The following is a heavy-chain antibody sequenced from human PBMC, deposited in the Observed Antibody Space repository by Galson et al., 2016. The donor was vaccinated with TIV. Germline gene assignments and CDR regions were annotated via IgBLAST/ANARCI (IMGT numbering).Heavy chain of an antibody. CDR3: ARESDCSSGTCYSRAFDD. Sequence: SVKASCKASGYTFGNYGISWMRQAPGQGLEWVGWISASNGDTNYARKLQGRITMTKDTFTSTVFMELRSLRSEDTAVFYCARESDCSSGTCYSRAFDDWGQGTPVTVSS. D-gene: IGHD2-2*02. J-gene: IGHJ4*02. CDR1: GYTFGNYG. CDR2: ISASNGDT. V-gene: IGHV1-18*04.